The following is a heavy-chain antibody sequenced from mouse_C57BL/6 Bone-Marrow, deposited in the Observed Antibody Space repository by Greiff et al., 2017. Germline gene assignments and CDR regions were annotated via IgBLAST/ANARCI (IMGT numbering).Heavy chain of an antibody. Sequence: VQLQQSGAELARPGASVKLSCKASGYTFTSYGIRWVKQTTGQGLEWIGEIYPRSGNTYYNEKFKGKATLTEDKSSSTAYMEIRSLTSEDSAVYFCAREGRRRGAWFAYWGQGTLVTVSS. CDR3: AREGRRRGAWFAY. J-gene: IGHJ3*01. CDR1: GYTFTSYG. CDR2: IYPRSGNT. V-gene: IGHV1-81*01.